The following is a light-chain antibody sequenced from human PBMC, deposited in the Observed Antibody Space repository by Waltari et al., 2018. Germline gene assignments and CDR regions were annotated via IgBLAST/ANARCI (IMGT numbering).Light chain of an antibody. V-gene: IGKV3-15*01. J-gene: IGKJ3*01. Sequence: EIVMTQSPATLSVSPVDRATLSCRASQSVRTNLAWFQQKPGQPPRLLSSGASTRATGIPARFSGSGSGTEFTLTITGLQSEDFAVYYCHEYEYWPPGTFGPGTKVEIK. CDR1: QSVRTN. CDR3: HEYEYWPPGT. CDR2: GAS.